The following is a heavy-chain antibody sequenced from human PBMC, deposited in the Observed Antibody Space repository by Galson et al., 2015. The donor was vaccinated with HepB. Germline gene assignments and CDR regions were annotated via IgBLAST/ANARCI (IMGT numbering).Heavy chain of an antibody. D-gene: IGHD6-13*01. J-gene: IGHJ4*02. CDR1: GFTFSSYW. CDR3: ARERSIAAAEVVDY. CDR2: IKQDGSEK. Sequence: SLRLSCAASGFTFSSYWMSWVRQAPGKGLEWVANIKQDGSEKYYVDSVKGRFTISRDNAKNSLYLQMNSLRAEDTAVYYCARERSIAAAEVVDYWGQGTLVTVSS. V-gene: IGHV3-7*01.